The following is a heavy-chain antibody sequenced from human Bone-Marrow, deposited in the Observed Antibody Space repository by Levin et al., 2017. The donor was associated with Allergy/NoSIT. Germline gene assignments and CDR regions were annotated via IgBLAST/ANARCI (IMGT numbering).Heavy chain of an antibody. V-gene: IGHV3-74*01. CDR1: GVISSSYW. D-gene: IGHD3-9*01. CDR3: TRDIGDNSGRYFLFDP. Sequence: PGGSLRLSCAASGVISSSYWIHWVRQAPGKGLVWVSRIRSDGSSWSYADFAKGRFTVSSDNAKNTLYLQMNSLRAEDTAVYYCTRDIGDNSGRYFLFDPWGQGTLVTVSS. CDR2: IRSDGSSW. J-gene: IGHJ5*02.